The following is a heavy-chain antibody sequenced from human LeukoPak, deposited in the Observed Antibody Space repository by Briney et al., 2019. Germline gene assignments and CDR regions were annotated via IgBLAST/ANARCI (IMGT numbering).Heavy chain of an antibody. CDR1: GGSISRYY. Sequence: SETLSLTCTVSGGSISRYYWSWIRQPPGKGLEWIGEINHSGSTNYNPSLKSRVTISVDTSKNQFSLKLSSVTAADTAVYYCARDRVINAFDIWGQGTMVTVSS. D-gene: IGHD2-21*01. J-gene: IGHJ3*02. CDR2: INHSGST. V-gene: IGHV4-34*01. CDR3: ARDRVINAFDI.